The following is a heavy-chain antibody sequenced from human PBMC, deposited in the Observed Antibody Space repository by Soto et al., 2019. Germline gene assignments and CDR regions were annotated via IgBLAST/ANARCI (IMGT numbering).Heavy chain of an antibody. CDR2: IDPSDSYT. V-gene: IGHV5-10-1*01. D-gene: IGHD4-17*01. Sequence: GESLKISCKGSGYSFTSYWISWVRQMPGKGLEWMGRIDPSDSYTNYSPSFQGHVTISADKSISTAYLQWSSLKASDTAMYYCAIRADYGDYYYYYGMDVWGQGTTVTVSS. CDR3: AIRADYGDYYYYYGMDV. CDR1: GYSFTSYW. J-gene: IGHJ6*02.